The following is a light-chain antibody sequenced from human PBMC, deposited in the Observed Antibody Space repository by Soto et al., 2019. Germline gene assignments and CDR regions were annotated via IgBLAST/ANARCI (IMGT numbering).Light chain of an antibody. CDR3: SSYTSSSTVV. Sequence: QSALTQPASVSGSPGQSIAISCTGTRSDVGSYNYVSWYQQHPGKAPKLMIFEVSDRPSGVSHRFSGSESGNTASLTISGLQAEDEADYYCSSYTSSSTVVFGGGTKLTVL. J-gene: IGLJ2*01. CDR1: RSDVGSYNY. CDR2: EVS. V-gene: IGLV2-14*01.